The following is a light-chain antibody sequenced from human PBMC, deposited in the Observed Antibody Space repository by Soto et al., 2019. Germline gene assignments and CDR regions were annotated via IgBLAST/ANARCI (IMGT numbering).Light chain of an antibody. CDR2: GAS. Sequence: EVVLTQSPATLSLSPGERATLSCRASQSISGNYLAWYQQKPGHAPRLLIYGASTRATGIPDRFSGSGSETDFTLTITGLEPEDFAVYYCQQYGSSSSWTFGQGTKVDIK. CDR1: QSISGNY. CDR3: QQYGSSSSWT. J-gene: IGKJ1*01. V-gene: IGKV3-20*01.